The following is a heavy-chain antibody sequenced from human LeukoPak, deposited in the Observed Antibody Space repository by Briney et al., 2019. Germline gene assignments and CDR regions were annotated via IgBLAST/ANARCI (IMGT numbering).Heavy chain of an antibody. Sequence: SETLSLTCTVSGGSIRYFYWTWIRQPPGKGLEWIGYIYYSGTTKYSPSLRGRVSMSVDTSRSQFSLNLTSVPPADTAVYYCARLGDEIAVSGLKYYHYAHTDVWGSGTTVAVSS. J-gene: IGHJ6*03. D-gene: IGHD6-19*01. CDR1: GGSIRYFY. CDR3: ARLGDEIAVSGLKYYHYAHTDV. V-gene: IGHV4-59*01. CDR2: IYYSGTT.